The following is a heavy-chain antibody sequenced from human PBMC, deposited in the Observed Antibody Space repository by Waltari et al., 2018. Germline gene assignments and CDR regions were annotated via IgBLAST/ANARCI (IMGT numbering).Heavy chain of an antibody. CDR1: GYTFTSYA. CDR3: AREGPMSLIVVVVAALDY. V-gene: IGHV1-3*01. CDR2: INAGNGNT. J-gene: IGHJ4*02. D-gene: IGHD2-15*01. Sequence: QVQLVQSGAEVKKPGASVKVSCKASGYTFTSYAMHWVRQAPGQRLEWMGWINAGNGNTKYSQKFQGRVTITRDTSASTAYMELSSLRSEDTAVYYCAREGPMSLIVVVVAALDYWGQGTLVTVSS.